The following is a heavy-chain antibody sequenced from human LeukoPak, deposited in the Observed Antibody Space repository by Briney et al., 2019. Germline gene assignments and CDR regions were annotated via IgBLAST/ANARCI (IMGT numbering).Heavy chain of an antibody. D-gene: IGHD5-24*01. Sequence: PGGSLRLSCAASGFTFNTYNMNWVRQAPGKGLEWVAFIRYDGTNKYYADSVKGRFTISRDNSKNTLFLQMNSLRAEDTAVYYCARETPDGYNLAFDYWGQGTLVTVSS. CDR1: GFTFNTYN. CDR3: ARETPDGYNLAFDY. V-gene: IGHV3-30*02. J-gene: IGHJ4*02. CDR2: IRYDGTNK.